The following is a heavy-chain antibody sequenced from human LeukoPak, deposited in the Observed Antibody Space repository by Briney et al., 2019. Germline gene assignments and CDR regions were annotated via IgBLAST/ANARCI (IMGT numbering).Heavy chain of an antibody. CDR3: TGYSGFDWRNYYDY. V-gene: IGHV4-39*01. J-gene: IGHJ4*02. CDR2: IHYGGNT. Sequence: SETLSLTCTLSGVSVTNSRYFWGRVRQPAGKEPEWIGTIHYGGNTYNNPSLRSRVTISVDSSSNQFSLRLSSMTAADTAVYYCTGYSGFDWRNYYDYWGQGFLVTVSS. CDR1: GVSVTNSRYF. D-gene: IGHD5-12*01.